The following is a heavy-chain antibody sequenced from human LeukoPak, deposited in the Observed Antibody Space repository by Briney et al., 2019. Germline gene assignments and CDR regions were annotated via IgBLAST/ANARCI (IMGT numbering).Heavy chain of an antibody. CDR3: ARAQWIGTKVWIDY. CDR1: GGSISSGSYF. V-gene: IGHV4-61*02. D-gene: IGHD1-7*01. J-gene: IGHJ4*02. Sequence: SETLSLTCAVSGGSISSGSYFWSWIRQPAGKGLEWIGRIYTSGSTDYNPSLKSRVTISVDTSKKQFSLKLSSVTAADTAVYYCARAQWIGTKVWIDYWGQGTLVTVSS. CDR2: IYTSGST.